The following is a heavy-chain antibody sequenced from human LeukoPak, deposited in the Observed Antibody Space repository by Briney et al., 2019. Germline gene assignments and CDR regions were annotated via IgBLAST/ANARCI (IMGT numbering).Heavy chain of an antibody. V-gene: IGHV3-9*01. J-gene: IGHJ6*02. CDR1: GFTFDDYA. CDR3: AKDHCTNGACYDGMDV. Sequence: GGSLRLSCAASGFTFDDYAMHWVRQAPGKGLEWVSGISWNSGSIGYADSVKGRFTISRDNSKNSLYLKMNSLRAEDTALYYCAKDHCTNGACYDGMDVWGQGTTVTVSS. CDR2: ISWNSGSI. D-gene: IGHD2-8*01.